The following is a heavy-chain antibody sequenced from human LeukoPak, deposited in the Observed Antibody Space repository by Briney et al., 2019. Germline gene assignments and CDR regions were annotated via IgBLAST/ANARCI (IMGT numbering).Heavy chain of an antibody. CDR1: GFSLSTSGVG. D-gene: IGHD6-19*01. V-gene: IGHV2-5*02. Sequence: SGPTLAKPTQTLTLTCTFSGFSLSTSGVGVGWIRQPPGKALDWLALIYWDDDKRYNPSLNSSPTITKDSSKNQVGLTMTNVDPVDTGTYYCVHTMVSTGWYNFYSYMDVWGKGTTVTVSS. CDR2: IYWDDDK. J-gene: IGHJ6*04. CDR3: VHTMVSTGWYNFYSYMDV.